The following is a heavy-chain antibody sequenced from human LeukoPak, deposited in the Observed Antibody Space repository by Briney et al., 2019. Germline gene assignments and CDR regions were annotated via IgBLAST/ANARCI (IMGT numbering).Heavy chain of an antibody. D-gene: IGHD3-22*01. J-gene: IGHJ1*01. CDR2: ISSSSSYI. V-gene: IGHV3-21*01. CDR1: GFTFSSYR. CDR3: ASAYYDSSGIPGDFQH. Sequence: GGSLRLSCAASGFTFSSYRMNWVRQAPGKGLEWVSSISSSSSYIYYAGSVKGRFTISRDNAKNSLYLQMNSLRAEDTAAYYCASAYYDSSGIPGDFQHWGQGTLVTVSS.